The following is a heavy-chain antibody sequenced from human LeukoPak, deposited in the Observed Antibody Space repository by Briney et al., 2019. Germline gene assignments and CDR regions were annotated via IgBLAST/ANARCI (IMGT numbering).Heavy chain of an antibody. CDR1: GGSFSGYY. CDR3: ARQEGTMVRGVWSWFDL. Sequence: KPSETLSLTCAVYGGSFSGYYWSWIRQPPGKGLEWIGEINHSGSTNYNPSLKSRVTISVDTSKNHFSLILSSVTAADTAVYYCARQEGTMVRGVWSWFDLWGQGTLVTVSS. CDR2: INHSGST. J-gene: IGHJ5*02. V-gene: IGHV4-34*01. D-gene: IGHD3-10*01.